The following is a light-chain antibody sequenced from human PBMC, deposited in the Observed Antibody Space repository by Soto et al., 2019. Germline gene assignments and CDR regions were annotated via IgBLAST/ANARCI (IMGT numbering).Light chain of an antibody. CDR2: SDN. CDR1: GSNIETNT. V-gene: IGLV1-44*01. J-gene: IGLJ2*01. Sequence: QAVLTQPPSASGPLGQRVTISCSGGGSNIETNTVNWYQQLPGTAPKLLIYSDNQWPSGVPDRFSGSKSGTSASLAISGLQSDDEADYYCAVWDDSLNGVIFGGGTKVTVL. CDR3: AVWDDSLNGVI.